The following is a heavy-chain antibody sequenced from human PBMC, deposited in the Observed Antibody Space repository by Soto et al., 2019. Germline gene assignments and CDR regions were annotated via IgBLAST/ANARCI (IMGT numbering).Heavy chain of an antibody. V-gene: IGHV4-34*01. CDR1: GGSFSGYY. D-gene: IGHD3-3*01. CDR2: INHSGST. J-gene: IGHJ4*02. Sequence: SETLSLTCAVYGGSFSGYYWSWIRQPPGKGLEWIGEINHSGSTNYNPSLKSRVTISVDTSKNQFSLKLSSVTAADTAVYYCARSKGMDFWSGSLRSRGYYFDYWGQGTLVTVSS. CDR3: ARSKGMDFWSGSLRSRGYYFDY.